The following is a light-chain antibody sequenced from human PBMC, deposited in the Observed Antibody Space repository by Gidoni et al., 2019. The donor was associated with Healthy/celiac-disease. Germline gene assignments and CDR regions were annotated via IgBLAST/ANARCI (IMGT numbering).Light chain of an antibody. V-gene: IGKV3-11*01. J-gene: IGKJ2*01. CDR1: QSVSSY. CDR3: QQRSNWPPYT. CDR2: GAS. Sequence: EIVLTQSLATLSLSPGERATLSCRASQSVSSYLAWYQQKPGQAPRLLIYGASNSATGIPARFSGSASGTDFTLTISSLEPEDFAVYYCQQRSNWPPYTFGQGTKLEIK.